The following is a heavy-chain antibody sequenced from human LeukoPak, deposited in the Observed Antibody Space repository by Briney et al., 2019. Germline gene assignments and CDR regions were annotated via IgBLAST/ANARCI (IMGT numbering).Heavy chain of an antibody. CDR1: GYTFTNYQ. Sequence: ASVKVSCKASGYTFTNYQMNWVRQAPGQGLEWMGIINPSGGSTSYAQKFQGRVTMTRDTSISTAYMELSRLRSDDTAVYYCARGGGRITIFGVVISSFDYWGQGTLVTVSS. D-gene: IGHD3-3*01. CDR2: INPSGGST. CDR3: ARGGGRITIFGVVISSFDY. J-gene: IGHJ4*02. V-gene: IGHV1-46*01.